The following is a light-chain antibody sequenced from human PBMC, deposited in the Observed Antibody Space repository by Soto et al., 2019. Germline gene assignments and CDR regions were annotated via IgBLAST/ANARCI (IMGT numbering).Light chain of an antibody. CDR1: QSISTW. Sequence: DIQMTQSPSTLSASVGDRVTITCRASQSISTWLAWYQQKPGKAPKLLIYKASSLESGVPSRFSGSGSGTXXTXXXXSLQXDDFXXXXXQQYNSYGTFGQGTKVEIK. CDR2: KAS. CDR3: QQYNSYGT. V-gene: IGKV1-5*03. J-gene: IGKJ1*01.